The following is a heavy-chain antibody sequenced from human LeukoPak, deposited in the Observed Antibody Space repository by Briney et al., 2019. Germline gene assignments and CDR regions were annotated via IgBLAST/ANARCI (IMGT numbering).Heavy chain of an antibody. Sequence: SETLSLTCTVSSNSISSGDNYWSWIRQPAGKGLEWIGRIYTSGSTNYNPSLKSRVTISGDTSKNQFSLRLSSVTAADTAVYYCARASYSYDINGWVPFDYWGQGTLVTVSS. CDR1: SNSISSGDNY. D-gene: IGHD3-22*01. CDR3: ARASYSYDINGWVPFDY. V-gene: IGHV4-61*02. J-gene: IGHJ4*02. CDR2: IYTSGST.